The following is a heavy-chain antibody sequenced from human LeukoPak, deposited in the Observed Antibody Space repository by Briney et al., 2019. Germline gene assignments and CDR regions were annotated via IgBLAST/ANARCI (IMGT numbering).Heavy chain of an antibody. V-gene: IGHV3-13*01. Sequence: GGSLRLSCAASGFTFSSYDMHWVRQATGKSLEWVSAIGTAGDTYYPGSVKGRFTISRENAKNSLYLQMNGLRAGDTAVYYCVRAPHGDYFDYWGQGTLVTVSS. CDR1: GFTFSSYD. J-gene: IGHJ4*02. D-gene: IGHD4-17*01. CDR3: VRAPHGDYFDY. CDR2: IGTAGDT.